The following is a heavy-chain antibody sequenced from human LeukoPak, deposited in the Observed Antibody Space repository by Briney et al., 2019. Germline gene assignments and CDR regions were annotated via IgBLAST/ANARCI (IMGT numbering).Heavy chain of an antibody. CDR2: TFYTGAT. D-gene: IGHD1-1*01. V-gene: IGHV4-59*11. J-gene: IGHJ5*02. CDR1: GGSIRSHH. Sequence: KPSETLSLTCTVSGGSIRSHHWTWIRQAPGKRLEWIGYTFYTGATYYNPSLRSRVTISIDTSKNQFSLKVTSVTTADTAVYYCAKRDRGGWFDPWGQGTLVTVSS. CDR3: AKRDRGGWFDP.